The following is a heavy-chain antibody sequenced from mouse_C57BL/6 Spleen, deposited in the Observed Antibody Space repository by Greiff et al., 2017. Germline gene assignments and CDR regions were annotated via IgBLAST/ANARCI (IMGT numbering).Heavy chain of an antibody. CDR1: GFTFTDYY. D-gene: IGHD1-1*01. V-gene: IGHV7-3*01. CDR2: IRNKANGYTT. Sequence: EVKLVESGGGLVQPGGSLSLSCAASGFTFTDYYMSWVRQPPGKALEWLGFIRNKANGYTTEYSASVKGRFTISRDNSQSILYLQMNALRAEDSATYYCARYYYDPYYFDYWGQGTTLTVSS. CDR3: ARYYYDPYYFDY. J-gene: IGHJ2*01.